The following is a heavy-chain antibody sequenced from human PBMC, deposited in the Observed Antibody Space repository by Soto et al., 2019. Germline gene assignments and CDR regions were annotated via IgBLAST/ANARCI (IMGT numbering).Heavy chain of an antibody. Sequence: QVQLQESGPGLVKPSQTLSLSCTVSGDSITSYYWSWIRQPPGKGLEWIVYIYYSGGTSYNPSLKSRVTISVDTSKKQFSLRLNSVTAADTAVYYCARVQRLELVVDFWGQGTLVTVSS. D-gene: IGHD1-7*01. CDR3: ARVQRLELVVDF. CDR1: GDSITSYY. J-gene: IGHJ4*02. V-gene: IGHV4-59*01. CDR2: IYYSGGT.